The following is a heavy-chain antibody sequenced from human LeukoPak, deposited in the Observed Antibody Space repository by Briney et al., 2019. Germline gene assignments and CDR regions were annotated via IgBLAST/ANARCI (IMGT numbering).Heavy chain of an antibody. D-gene: IGHD6-6*01. J-gene: IGHJ3*02. Sequence: GESLKISCKGSGHSFTNHWIGWVRQMPGKGLEWMGIIYPGDSDTRYSPSFQGQVTISADKSISTAYLQWSSLKASDTAMYYCARSIAARPGAFDIWGQGTMVTVSS. CDR2: IYPGDSDT. CDR1: GHSFTNHW. CDR3: ARSIAARPGAFDI. V-gene: IGHV5-51*01.